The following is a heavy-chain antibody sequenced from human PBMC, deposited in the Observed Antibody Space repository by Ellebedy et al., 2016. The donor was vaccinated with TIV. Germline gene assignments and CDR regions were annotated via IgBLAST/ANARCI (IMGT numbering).Heavy chain of an antibody. D-gene: IGHD3-10*01. Sequence: AASVKVSCKASGYTFTTYGINWVRQAPGQGLEWMGWISGFNGNTIYAQKFHDRVTMTTDTSTTTAYMELRGLRSDDTALYYCARDPRGVGEIIITLFDYWGQGTLVTVSS. CDR2: ISGFNGNT. V-gene: IGHV1-18*01. CDR1: GYTFTTYG. CDR3: ARDPRGVGEIIITLFDY. J-gene: IGHJ4*02.